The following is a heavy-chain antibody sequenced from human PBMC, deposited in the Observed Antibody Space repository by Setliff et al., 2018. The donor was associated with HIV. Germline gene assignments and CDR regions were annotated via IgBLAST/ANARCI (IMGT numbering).Heavy chain of an antibody. CDR1: GLSLSTNGVG. J-gene: IGHJ6*03. CDR2: IYWNDDK. CDR3: AHSRVGGGITMAWGVITHYSYFDMDV. D-gene: IGHD3-10*01. V-gene: IGHV2-5*01. Sequence: SGPTLVNPTQTLTLTCTLSGLSLSTNGVGVGWIRQPPGKALEWLALIYWNDDKRYSPSLHSRLTITKDTSKNQVVLILTNLDPVDTATYYCAHSRVGGGITMAWGVITHYSYFDMDVWGKGTTVTVSS.